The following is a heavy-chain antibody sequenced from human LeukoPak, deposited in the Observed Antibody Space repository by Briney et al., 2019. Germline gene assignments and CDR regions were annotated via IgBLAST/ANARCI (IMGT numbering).Heavy chain of an antibody. D-gene: IGHD6-19*01. CDR3: ARDRRWLVHYGMDV. V-gene: IGHV1-69*13. Sequence: ASVKVSCKASGGTFSSYAISWVRQAPGQGLEWMGGIIPIFGTANYAQKFQGRVTITADESTSTAYMELSSLRSEDTAVYYCARDRRWLVHYGMDVWGQGTTVTVSS. CDR1: GGTFSSYA. J-gene: IGHJ6*02. CDR2: IIPIFGTA.